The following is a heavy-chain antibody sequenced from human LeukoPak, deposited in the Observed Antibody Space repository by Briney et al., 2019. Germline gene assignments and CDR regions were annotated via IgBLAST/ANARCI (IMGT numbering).Heavy chain of an antibody. D-gene: IGHD4-11*01. CDR3: ARGVTSNAPSDC. CDR1: GFTFSSYG. CDR2: INTDGSET. Sequence: PGRSLRLSCAASGFTFSSYGMHWVRQGPGKGLVWVSRINTDGSETIYADSVKGRFTISRDNAKNTLYLQMNSLRAEDTAVYYCARGVTSNAPSDCWGQGTLVTVSS. V-gene: IGHV3-74*01. J-gene: IGHJ4*02.